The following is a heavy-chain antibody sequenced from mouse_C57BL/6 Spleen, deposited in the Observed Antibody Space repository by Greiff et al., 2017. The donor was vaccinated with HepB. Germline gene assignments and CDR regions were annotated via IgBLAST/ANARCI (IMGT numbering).Heavy chain of an antibody. J-gene: IGHJ4*01. Sequence: VQGVESGAELARPGASEKLSCKASGYTFTSYGISWVKQRTGQGLEWIGEIYPRSGNTYYNEKFKGKATLTADKSSSTAYMELRSLTSEDSAVYFCERTTVVVPYAMDYWGQGTSVTVSS. CDR3: ERTTVVVPYAMDY. V-gene: IGHV1-81*01. CDR2: IYPRSGNT. CDR1: GYTFTSYG. D-gene: IGHD1-1*01.